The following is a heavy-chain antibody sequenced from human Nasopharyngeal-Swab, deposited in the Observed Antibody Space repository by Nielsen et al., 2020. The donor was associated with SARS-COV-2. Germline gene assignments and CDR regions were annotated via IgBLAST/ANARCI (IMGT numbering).Heavy chain of an antibody. Sequence: GGSLTLSCAGSGFTVSSSCLHWVRQAPGEGLVWVARLNGDATTVDYADSVKGRFTISRDNAKNTLYLQMNGLRDEDTAIYYCARAGEYRFDYWGQGTLVTVSS. J-gene: IGHJ4*02. D-gene: IGHD7-27*01. CDR2: LNGDATTV. CDR1: GFTVSSSC. CDR3: ARAGEYRFDY. V-gene: IGHV3-74*01.